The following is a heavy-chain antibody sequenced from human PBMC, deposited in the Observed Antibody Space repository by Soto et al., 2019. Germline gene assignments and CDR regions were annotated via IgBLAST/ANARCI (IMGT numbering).Heavy chain of an antibody. CDR2: ISGYNGDT. D-gene: IGHD6-13*01. CDR1: GYTXSSYG. Sequence: SXKVSYKASGYTXSSYGIRLVRQAPGQGLEWMGWISGYNGDTNYEQKYQGRVTITTYTSTSTAYMELRSLRSDDTAVYYCARAPQTVAGAGIWYWGQGTLVTVSS. CDR3: ARAPQTVAGAGIWY. J-gene: IGHJ4*02. V-gene: IGHV1-18*01.